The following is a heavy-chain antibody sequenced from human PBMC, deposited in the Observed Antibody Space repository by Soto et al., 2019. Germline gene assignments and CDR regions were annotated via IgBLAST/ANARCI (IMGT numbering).Heavy chain of an antibody. V-gene: IGHV3-23*01. J-gene: IGHJ4*02. CDR2: FSSGSSDT. Sequence: EVQLLESGGGLVQAGGSLRLSCAATGFTVRTNGMSWVRQAPGKGLEWVASFSSGSSDTHYADSLKGRFAISRDNSKNTLYLQMNSLRVEDMALYYCAGHGGYSYLGQGTLVTVSS. CDR3: AGHGGYSY. CDR1: GFTVRTNG. D-gene: IGHD2-15*01.